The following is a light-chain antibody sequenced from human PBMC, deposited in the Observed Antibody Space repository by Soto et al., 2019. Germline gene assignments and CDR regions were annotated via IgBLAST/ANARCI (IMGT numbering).Light chain of an antibody. V-gene: IGLV3-1*01. CDR2: QDT. CDR3: QAWDFMTAV. J-gene: IGLJ3*02. CDR1: KLGDKY. Sequence: SYELTQPPSVSVSPGQTASITCSGDKLGDKYVYWYQQKPGQSPLLVIHQDTKRPLGIPDRFSGSNSGGTATLTISGTQTIDEADYYCQAWDFMTAVFGGGTKVTVL.